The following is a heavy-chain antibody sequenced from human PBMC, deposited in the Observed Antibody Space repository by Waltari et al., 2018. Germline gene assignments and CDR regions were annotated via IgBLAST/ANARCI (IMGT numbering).Heavy chain of an antibody. J-gene: IGHJ4*02. Sequence: QVQLQQWGAGLLKPSETLSLTCAVYGGSFSGYYWSWIRQPPGKGLEWVSYISSSSSTIYYADSVKGRFTISRDNAKNSLYLQMNSLRAEDTAVYYCARDRVWYDSNYSGGDYWGQGTLVTVSS. CDR3: ARDRVWYDSNYSGGDY. V-gene: IGHV3-11*04. CDR2: ISSSSSTI. D-gene: IGHD3-22*01. CDR1: GGSFSGYY.